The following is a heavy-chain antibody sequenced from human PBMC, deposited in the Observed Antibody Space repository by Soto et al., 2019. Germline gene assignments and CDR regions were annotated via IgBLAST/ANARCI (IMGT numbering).Heavy chain of an antibody. CDR3: ARDGSGH. CDR1: GLTVSTNP. CDR2: IYTGGGT. Sequence: EVQLVESGGGLVQPGGSLRLSCAASGLTVSTNPMSWARQAPEKGLEWVSVIYTGGGTHYADSVKGRFTISRDNSKNTVNLQMNSLRPEDTAVYYCARDGSGHWGQGTLVTVSS. J-gene: IGHJ4*02. V-gene: IGHV3-66*01.